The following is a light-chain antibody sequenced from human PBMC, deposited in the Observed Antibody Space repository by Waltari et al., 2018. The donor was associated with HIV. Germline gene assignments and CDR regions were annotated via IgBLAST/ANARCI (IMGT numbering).Light chain of an antibody. Sequence: EIVMTQSPATLSVSPGESGTLSCSARQSINNTLAWYQLKPGQAPRLLISGASTRATGIPARFSGSGSGTDFTLNIGTLQSEDLAVYYCQQYNKWPRTFGRGTKVEI. J-gene: IGKJ4*02. CDR2: GAS. CDR3: QQYNKWPRT. V-gene: IGKV3-15*01. CDR1: QSINNT.